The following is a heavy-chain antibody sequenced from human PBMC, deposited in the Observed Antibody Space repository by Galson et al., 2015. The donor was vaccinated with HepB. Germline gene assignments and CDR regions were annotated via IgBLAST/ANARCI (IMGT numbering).Heavy chain of an antibody. J-gene: IGHJ4*02. D-gene: IGHD6-13*01. CDR1: GYTLTELS. CDR2: FDPEDGET. CDR3: ATDEWQQGRLDY. Sequence: SVKVSCKVSGYTLTELSMHWVRQAPGKGLEWMGGFDPEDGETIYAQKFQGRVTMTEDTSTDTAYMELSSLRSEDTAVYYCATDEWQQGRLDYWGQGTLVTVSS. V-gene: IGHV1-24*01.